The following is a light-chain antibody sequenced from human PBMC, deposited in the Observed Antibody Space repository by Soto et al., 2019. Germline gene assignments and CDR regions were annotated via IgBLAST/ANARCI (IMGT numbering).Light chain of an antibody. Sequence: QPVLTQSPSASASLGASVKLTCTLSSGHSSYAIAWHQQQPEKGPRYLMKLNSDGSHSKGDGIPDRFSGSSSGAERYLTISSLQSEDEADYCCQTWGAGIVVFGGGTKLTAL. V-gene: IGLV4-69*01. CDR1: SGHSSYA. J-gene: IGLJ2*01. CDR3: QTWGAGIVV. CDR2: LNSDGSH.